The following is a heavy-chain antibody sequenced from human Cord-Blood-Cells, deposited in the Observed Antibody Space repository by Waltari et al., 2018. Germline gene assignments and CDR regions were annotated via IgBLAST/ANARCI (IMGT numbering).Heavy chain of an antibody. CDR2: IRAYNGNT. J-gene: IGHJ3*02. CDR3: ARDLVPYYDFWSGYYAFDI. Sequence: QVQLVQSGAEVKKPGASVKVSCKASGYTFTSYGITWVRQAPGQGLEWMGWIRAYNGNTNYAQKLQGRVTMTTDTSTSTAYMELRSLRSDDTAVYYCARDLVPYYDFWSGYYAFDIWGQGTMVTVSS. CDR1: GYTFTSYG. D-gene: IGHD3-3*01. V-gene: IGHV1-18*04.